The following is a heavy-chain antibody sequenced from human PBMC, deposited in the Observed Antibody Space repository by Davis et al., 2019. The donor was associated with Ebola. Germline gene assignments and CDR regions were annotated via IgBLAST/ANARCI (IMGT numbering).Heavy chain of an antibody. J-gene: IGHJ3*02. CDR3: ARDPDTGSPPDAFDI. CDR2: IYSGGST. V-gene: IGHV3-53*05. CDR1: GFAFSSHA. Sequence: GGSLRLSCAASGFAFSSHALHWVRQAPGKGLEWVSVIYSGGSTYYADSVKGRFTISRDNSQNTLSLQMNSLRAEDTAVYYCARDPDTGSPPDAFDIWGQGTMVTVSS. D-gene: IGHD1-26*01.